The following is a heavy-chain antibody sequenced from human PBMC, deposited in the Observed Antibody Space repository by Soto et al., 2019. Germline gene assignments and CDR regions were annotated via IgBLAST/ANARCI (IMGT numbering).Heavy chain of an antibody. Sequence: QLQLQESGPGLVKPSESLSLTCTVSSGSISSSYYYWGWIRQPPGKGLEWIGAIYYTGSTYYNPHLQSRVTISVDTSKNQFSLKMSSVTAADTAVYFCARQAGAFGYYMDVWGKGATVTVSS. CDR1: SGSISSSYYY. CDR2: IYYTGST. J-gene: IGHJ6*03. CDR3: ARQAGAFGYYMDV. D-gene: IGHD3-16*01. V-gene: IGHV4-39*01.